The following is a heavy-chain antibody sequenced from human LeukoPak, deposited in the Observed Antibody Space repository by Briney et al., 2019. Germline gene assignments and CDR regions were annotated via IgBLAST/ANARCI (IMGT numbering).Heavy chain of an antibody. CDR3: ARDIRAAVAGPHDAFDI. CDR2: ISGSGGST. CDR1: GFTFSSYA. D-gene: IGHD6-19*01. V-gene: IGHV3-23*01. J-gene: IGHJ3*02. Sequence: GGSLRLSCAASGFTFSSYAMSWVRQAPGKGLEWVSAISGSGGSTCYADSVKGRFTISRDNSKNTLYLQMNSLRAEDTAVYYCARDIRAAVAGPHDAFDIWGQGTMVTVSS.